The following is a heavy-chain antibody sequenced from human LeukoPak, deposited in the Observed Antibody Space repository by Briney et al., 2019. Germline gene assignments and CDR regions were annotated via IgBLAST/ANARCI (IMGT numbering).Heavy chain of an antibody. V-gene: IGHV4-61*01. CDR3: ARETRYYYDSSGYYGYFDY. CDR2: IYYSGST. Sequence: SETLSLTCTVSGGSVSSGSYYWSWIRQPPGKGLEWIGYIYYSGSTNYNPSLKSRVTISVDTSKNQFSLKLSSVTAADTAVYYCARETRYYYDSSGYYGYFDYWGQGTLVTVSS. D-gene: IGHD3-22*01. J-gene: IGHJ4*02. CDR1: GGSVSSGSYY.